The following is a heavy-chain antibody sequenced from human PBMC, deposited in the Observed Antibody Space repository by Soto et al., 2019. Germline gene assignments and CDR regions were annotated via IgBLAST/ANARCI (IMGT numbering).Heavy chain of an antibody. CDR3: ARGPITGDYYYYYGMDV. J-gene: IGHJ6*02. CDR2: IIPIFGTA. Sequence: QVQLVQSGAEVKQPGSSVTVSCKASGGTFSSYAISWVRQAPGQGLEWMGGIIPIFGTANYAQKFQGRVTITADESTSTAYMELSSVRSEDTAVYYCARGPITGDYYYYYGMDVWGQGTTVTVSS. CDR1: GGTFSSYA. D-gene: IGHD1-20*01. V-gene: IGHV1-69*01.